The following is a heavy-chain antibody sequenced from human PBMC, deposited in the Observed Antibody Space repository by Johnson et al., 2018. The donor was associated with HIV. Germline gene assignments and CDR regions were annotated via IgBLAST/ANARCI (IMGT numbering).Heavy chain of an antibody. CDR1: GFTFDDYA. D-gene: IGHD3-22*01. V-gene: IGHV3-38-3*01. CDR2: ISGGST. CDR3: AREGDYYDSSGYWAAFDI. Sequence: VQLVESGGGVVRPGGSLRLSCAASGFTFDDYAMSWVRQAPGKGLEWVSCISGGSTYYADSTKGRFSISRDNSKNTLHLQVNSLRVEDTAVYYCAREGDYYDSSGYWAAFDIWGQGTMVTVSS. J-gene: IGHJ3*02.